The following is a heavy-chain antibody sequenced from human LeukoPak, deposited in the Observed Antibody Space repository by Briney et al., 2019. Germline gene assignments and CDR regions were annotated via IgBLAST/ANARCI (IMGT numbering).Heavy chain of an antibody. CDR1: GYTFTDYY. Sequence: ASVKVSCKASGYTFTDYYMHWVRQAPGQGLEWMGWINPNSGVTNYAQKFQGRVTMTRDTSISTAYMELSRLRSDDTAVYYCARGIESYYDFWSGFHFDDWGQGTLVSVSS. CDR3: ARGIESYYDFWSGFHFDD. CDR2: INPNSGVT. D-gene: IGHD3-3*01. V-gene: IGHV1-2*02. J-gene: IGHJ4*02.